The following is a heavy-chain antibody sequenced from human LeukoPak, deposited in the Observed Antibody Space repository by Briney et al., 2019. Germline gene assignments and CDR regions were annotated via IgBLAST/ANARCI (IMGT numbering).Heavy chain of an antibody. J-gene: IGHJ4*02. CDR1: GYTFTGYY. D-gene: IGHD3-22*01. CDR2: INPNSGGT. Sequence: ASVKVSCKASGYTFTGYYIHWVRQAPGQGLEWMGWINPNSGGTNYAQKSQGRVTMTRDTSISTAYMELSRLRSDDTAVYYCARGGGSTDYYDSSGYFWGQGTLVTVSS. V-gene: IGHV1-2*02. CDR3: ARGGGSTDYYDSSGYF.